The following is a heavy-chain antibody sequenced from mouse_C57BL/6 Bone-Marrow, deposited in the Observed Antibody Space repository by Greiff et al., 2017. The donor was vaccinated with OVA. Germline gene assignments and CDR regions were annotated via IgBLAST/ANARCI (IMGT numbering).Heavy chain of an antibody. V-gene: IGHV1-26*01. D-gene: IGHD1-1*01. CDR1: GYTFTDYY. CDR2: INPNNGGT. CDR3: ARDYYGSSHYAMDY. Sequence: VQLQQSGPELVKPGASVKISCKASGYTFTDYYMNWVKQSHGKSLEWIGDINPNNGGTSYNQKFKGKATLTVDKSSSTAYMELRSLTSEDSAVYYCARDYYGSSHYAMDYWGQGTSVTVSS. J-gene: IGHJ4*01.